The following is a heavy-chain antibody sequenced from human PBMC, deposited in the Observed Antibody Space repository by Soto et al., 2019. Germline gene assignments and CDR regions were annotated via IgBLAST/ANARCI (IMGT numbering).Heavy chain of an antibody. CDR3: ARGGCSSTSCYSAMGPYYYYGMDV. CDR1: GYTFTSYG. V-gene: IGHV1-18*04. J-gene: IGHJ6*02. Sequence: ASVKVSCKASGYTFTSYGISWVRQAPGQGLEWMGWISAYNGNTNYAQKLQGRVTMTTDTSTSTAYMELRRLRSDDTAVYYCARGGCSSTSCYSAMGPYYYYGMDVWGQGTTVTVSS. D-gene: IGHD2-2*01. CDR2: ISAYNGNT.